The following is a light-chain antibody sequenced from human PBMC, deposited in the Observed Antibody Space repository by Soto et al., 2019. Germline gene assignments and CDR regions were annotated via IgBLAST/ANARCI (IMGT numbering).Light chain of an antibody. V-gene: IGKV1-33*01. Sequence: QMTDSPSARAATVCHRVTITCQASQSINKNLIWYQHKPGKAPTLLIYDASDLEKGVPSRFSGSGSGTRFTLTISSLQPEDFATYYCQQYESLPLTFGQGTRLEIK. CDR3: QQYESLPLT. CDR2: DAS. CDR1: QSINKN. J-gene: IGKJ5*01.